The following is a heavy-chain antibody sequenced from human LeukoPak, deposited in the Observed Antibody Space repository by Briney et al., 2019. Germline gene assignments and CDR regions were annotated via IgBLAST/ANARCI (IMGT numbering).Heavy chain of an antibody. CDR2: IIPIFGTA. D-gene: IGHD3-22*01. CDR3: ARGAYDSSGCYFGWFDP. V-gene: IGHV1-69*01. J-gene: IGHJ5*02. CDR1: GGTFSSYA. Sequence: SVKVSCKASGGTFSSYAISWVRQAPGQGLEWMGGIIPIFGTANYAQKFQGRVTITADESTSTAYMELSSLRSEDTAVYYCARGAYDSSGCYFGWFDPWGQGTLVTVSS.